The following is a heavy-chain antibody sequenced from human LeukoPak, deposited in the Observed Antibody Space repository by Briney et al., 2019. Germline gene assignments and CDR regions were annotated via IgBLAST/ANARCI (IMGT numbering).Heavy chain of an antibody. CDR3: ARDYPLYHAFDI. CDR1: GGSISSSSYY. V-gene: IGHV4-39*07. CDR2: IYYSGST. D-gene: IGHD2-8*01. Sequence: NPSETLSLTCTVSGGSISSSSYYWGWIRQPPGKGLEWIGSIYYSGSTYYNPSLKSRVTISVDTSKNQFSLKLSSVTAADTAVYYCARDYPLYHAFDIWGQGTMVTVSP. J-gene: IGHJ3*02.